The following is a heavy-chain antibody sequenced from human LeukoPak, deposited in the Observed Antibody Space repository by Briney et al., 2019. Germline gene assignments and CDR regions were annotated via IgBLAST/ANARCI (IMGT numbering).Heavy chain of an antibody. CDR3: ARRGNGSFYYFDD. Sequence: SETLSLTCFVSGDSITSRSFYWGWIRQPPGKNLEWIGNVYFNGRTSYNPSLKTRVTISVDTSRNHFSLKLTSVTAADTAVYYCARRGNGSFYYFDDWGQGTLVTVSS. CDR1: GDSITSRSFY. D-gene: IGHD1-26*01. CDR2: VYFNGRT. J-gene: IGHJ4*02. V-gene: IGHV4-39*02.